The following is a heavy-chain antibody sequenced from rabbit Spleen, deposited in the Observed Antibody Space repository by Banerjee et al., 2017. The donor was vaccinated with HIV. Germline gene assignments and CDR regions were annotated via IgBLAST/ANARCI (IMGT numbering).Heavy chain of an antibody. CDR2: IGTGTDTS. CDR1: GFSFSSGYY. Sequence: QQLVESGGGLVKPGASLTLTCKASGFSFSSGYYMSWVRQAPGKGLEWIGCIGTGTDTSYYASWAKGRFTIAKTSSTTVTLQMTSLTAADTATYFCASAYSDIYFDLWGPGTLVTVS. CDR3: ASAYSDIYFDL. D-gene: IGHD6-1*01. J-gene: IGHJ4*01. V-gene: IGHV1S40*01.